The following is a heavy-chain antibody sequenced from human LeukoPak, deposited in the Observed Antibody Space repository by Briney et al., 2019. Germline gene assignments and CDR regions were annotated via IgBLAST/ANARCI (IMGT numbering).Heavy chain of an antibody. Sequence: PGGSLRLSCAASGFTFSASAMNWVRQVPGKGLEWVSSIDYDSSHIYYADSVGGRFTISRDNARNSVFLQMNSLRLEETAVYYCAREPLRDLRVGHYDYWGQGTLVAVSS. J-gene: IGHJ4*02. CDR2: IDYDSSHI. CDR1: GFTFSASA. D-gene: IGHD3-3*01. V-gene: IGHV3-21*01. CDR3: AREPLRDLRVGHYDY.